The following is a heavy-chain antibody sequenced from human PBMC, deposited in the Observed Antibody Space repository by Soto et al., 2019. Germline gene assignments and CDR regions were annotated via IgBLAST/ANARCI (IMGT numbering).Heavy chain of an antibody. V-gene: IGHV4-59*08. CDR3: ARLGLSQAY. CDR2: IYYSGST. CDR1: GGSISSYY. Sequence: QVQLQESGPGLVKPSETLSLTCTVSGGSISSYYWSWIRQPPGKGLEWIGYIYYSGSTNYNPSLTXRXTXLVDTPKNQFSLKLSSVTAADTAVYYCARLGLSQAYWGQGTLVTVSS. J-gene: IGHJ4*02.